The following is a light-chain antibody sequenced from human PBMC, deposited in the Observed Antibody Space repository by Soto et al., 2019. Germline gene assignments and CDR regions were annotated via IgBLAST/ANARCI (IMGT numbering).Light chain of an antibody. Sequence: AIQMTQSPSSLSASVGKRVTITCRASQGNRNDLGWYQQKSGKAPKLLIYAASSLQSGVSSRLSGSGSGTDFTLTISSLQPEDFATYYCLQDYNYPRTFGQGTKVDIK. CDR3: LQDYNYPRT. V-gene: IGKV1-6*01. CDR1: QGNRND. J-gene: IGKJ2*01. CDR2: AAS.